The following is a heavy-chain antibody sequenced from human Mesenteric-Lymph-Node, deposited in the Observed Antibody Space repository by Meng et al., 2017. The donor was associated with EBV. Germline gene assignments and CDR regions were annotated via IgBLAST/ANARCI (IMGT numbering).Heavy chain of an antibody. Sequence: GQVVQSGAEVKKPGASVKVSCKASGYTFTSFAMNWVRQAPGQGLEWMGWINTNTGNPTYAQGFAGQCVFSLDTSVSTAYLEITNLKAEDSAVYYCARGQAAGPHNWFDPWGQGTLVTASS. V-gene: IGHV7-4-1*02. D-gene: IGHD6-13*01. CDR3: ARGQAAGPHNWFDP. CDR1: GYTFTSFA. J-gene: IGHJ5*02. CDR2: INTNTGNP.